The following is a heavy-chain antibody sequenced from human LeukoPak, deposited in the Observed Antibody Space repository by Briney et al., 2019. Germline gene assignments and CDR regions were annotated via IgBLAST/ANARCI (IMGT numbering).Heavy chain of an antibody. CDR2: IYYSGST. J-gene: IGHJ4*02. D-gene: IGHD3-22*01. V-gene: IGHV4-39*01. CDR1: GGSISSSSYY. CDR3: ARHNPYYDSSGYYRD. Sequence: SETLSLTCTVSGGSISSSSYYWGWIRQPPGKGLEWIGSIYYSGSTYYNPSLKSRVTISVDTSKNQFSLKLSSGTAADTAVYYCARHNPYYDSSGYYRDWGQGTLVTVSS.